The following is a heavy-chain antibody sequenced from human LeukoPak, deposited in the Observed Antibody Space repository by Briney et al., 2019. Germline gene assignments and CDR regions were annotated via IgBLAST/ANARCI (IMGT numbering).Heavy chain of an antibody. CDR1: GGSISSINHY. CDR2: IYYSGST. CDR3: AKGAGGFSYYNWFDP. V-gene: IGHV4-39*07. Sequence: SETLSLTCTVSGGSISSINHYWGWIRQPPGKGLEWIGSIYYSGSTYYNPSLKSRVTISVDTSKNQFSLKLASVTAADTAIYYCAKGAGGFSYYNWFDPWGQGTLVTVSS. D-gene: IGHD5-18*01. J-gene: IGHJ5*02.